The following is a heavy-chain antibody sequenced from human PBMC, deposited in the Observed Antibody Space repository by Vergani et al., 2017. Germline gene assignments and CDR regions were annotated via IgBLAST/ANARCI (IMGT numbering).Heavy chain of an antibody. Sequence: QVQLVQSGAEVKKPGASVKVSCKASGYTFTGYYMHWVRQAPGQGLEWMGWINPNSGGTNYAQKFQGRVTMTRDTSIRTAYMELSRLRSDDTAVYYCARGLPWWEGVYYYYMDVWGKGTTVTVSS. V-gene: IGHV1-2*02. CDR1: GYTFTGYY. D-gene: IGHD1-26*01. CDR3: ARGLPWWEGVYYYYMDV. CDR2: INPNSGGT. J-gene: IGHJ6*03.